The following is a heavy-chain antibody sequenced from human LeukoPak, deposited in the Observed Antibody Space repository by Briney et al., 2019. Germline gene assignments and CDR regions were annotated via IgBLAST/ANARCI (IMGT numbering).Heavy chain of an antibody. CDR1: GDTFTSYD. D-gene: IGHD3-10*01. CDR3: ARGGTLVQGVTILYGMDV. J-gene: IGHJ6*02. Sequence: EASVKVSCKTSGDTFTSYDINWVRQATGQGLEWMGWMNPRSGNTIYTQKFQGRVAMTRDTSTSIAYMELSSLRSEDTAVYYCARGGTLVQGVTILYGMDVWGQGTTVTVSS. V-gene: IGHV1-8*01. CDR2: MNPRSGNT.